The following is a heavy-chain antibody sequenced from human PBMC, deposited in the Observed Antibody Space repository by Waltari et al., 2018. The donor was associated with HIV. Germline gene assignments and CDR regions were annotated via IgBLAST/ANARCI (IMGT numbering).Heavy chain of an antibody. V-gene: IGHV3-9*01. CDR3: AKGGPLGATNYGMDV. CDR1: GFSIDNYA. J-gene: IGHJ6*02. CDR2: ISWNSART. Sequence: EVQLVESGGGLVQPGRSLRLSCVASGFSIDNYALHWVRQVPGEGLEWVSGISWNSARTTYGDSVKGRFTISRDNAKKTVTLQMNSLRVEDTALYYCAKGGPLGATNYGMDVWGQGTTVTVSS. D-gene: IGHD1-26*01.